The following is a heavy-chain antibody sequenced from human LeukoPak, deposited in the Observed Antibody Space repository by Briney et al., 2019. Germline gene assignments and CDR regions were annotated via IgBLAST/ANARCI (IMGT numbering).Heavy chain of an antibody. D-gene: IGHD4-23*01. CDR1: GGTFSSYT. J-gene: IGHJ4*02. Sequence: ASVKVSCKASGGTFSSYTISWVRQAPGQGLEWMGRIIPILGIANYAQKFQGRVTITADKSTSTAYMELSSLRSEDTAVYYRATSSGETVVTPFAFDYWGQGTLVTVSS. CDR3: ATSSGETVVTPFAFDY. V-gene: IGHV1-69*02. CDR2: IIPILGIA.